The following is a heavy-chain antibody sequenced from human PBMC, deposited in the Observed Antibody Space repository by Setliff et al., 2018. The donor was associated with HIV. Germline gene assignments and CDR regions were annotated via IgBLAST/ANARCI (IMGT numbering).Heavy chain of an antibody. Sequence: GASVKVSCKASGYKFTGHHIQWMRQAPGQGLEWMGRINPNMGDTQYAQKFQGRIIMTRDTSINTVYMELSSLTSDDTALYYCARQDIPTGYYLFDYWGQGTQVTRLL. V-gene: IGHV1-2*06. D-gene: IGHD3-9*01. CDR1: GYKFTGHH. CDR3: ARQDIPTGYYLFDY. J-gene: IGHJ4*02. CDR2: INPNMGDT.